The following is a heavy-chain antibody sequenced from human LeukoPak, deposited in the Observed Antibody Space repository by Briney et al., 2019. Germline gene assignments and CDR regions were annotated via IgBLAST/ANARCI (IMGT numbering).Heavy chain of an antibody. J-gene: IGHJ3*02. CDR2: IYTSGST. V-gene: IGHV4-4*07. CDR1: GGSISSYY. D-gene: IGHD4-11*01. Sequence: SETLSLTCTVSGGSISSYYGSWIRQPAGKGLEWIGRIYTSGSTNYNPSLKSRVTMSVDTSKNQFSLKLSSVTAADTAVYYCARGRLQSVRAFDIWGQGTMVTVSS. CDR3: ARGRLQSVRAFDI.